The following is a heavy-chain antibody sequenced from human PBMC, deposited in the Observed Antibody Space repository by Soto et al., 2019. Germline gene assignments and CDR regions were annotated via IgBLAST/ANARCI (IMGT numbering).Heavy chain of an antibody. J-gene: IGHJ4*02. CDR1: GFTFSSYE. CDR2: ISSSGSTI. Sequence: GGSLRLSCAASGFTFSSYEMNWVRQAPGKGLEWVSYISSSGSTIYYADTVKGRFTISRDNAKNSLYLQMNSLRAEDSAVYYCARVHLPGYSSSWYVDYWGQGTLVTVSS. V-gene: IGHV3-48*03. CDR3: ARVHLPGYSSSWYVDY. D-gene: IGHD6-13*01.